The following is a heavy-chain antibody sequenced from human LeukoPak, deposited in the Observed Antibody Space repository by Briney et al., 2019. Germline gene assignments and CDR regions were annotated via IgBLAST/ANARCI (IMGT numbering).Heavy chain of an antibody. CDR1: GFTFSSYE. J-gene: IGHJ6*02. V-gene: IGHV3-48*03. CDR2: ISCRGSTI. D-gene: IGHD3-9*01. CDR3: ARVGGYFDWLFGAYYYYGMDV. Sequence: GGSLRLSCAASGFTFSSYEMNWVRQAAGKGLEWVSHISCRGSTIYYADSVKGRFTISRDNAKNSLYLQMTSLKAENTAVYYCARVGGYFDWLFGAYYYYGMDVWGQGTTVTVSS.